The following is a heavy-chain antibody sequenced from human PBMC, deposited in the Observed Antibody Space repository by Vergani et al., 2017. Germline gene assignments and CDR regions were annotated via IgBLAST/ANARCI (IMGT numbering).Heavy chain of an antibody. CDR2: ISSSSSYI. Sequence: VQLVESGGGLVKPGGSLRLSCAASGFTFSSYSMNWVRQAPGKGLEWVSSISSSSSYIYYEDSVKGRFTISRDNAKNSLYLQMNSLRAEDTAVYYCARDQARVRRSPTYYYDSSGENWGQGTLVTVSS. CDR3: ARDQARVRRSPTYYYDSSGEN. D-gene: IGHD3-22*01. CDR1: GFTFSSYS. V-gene: IGHV3-21*01. J-gene: IGHJ4*02.